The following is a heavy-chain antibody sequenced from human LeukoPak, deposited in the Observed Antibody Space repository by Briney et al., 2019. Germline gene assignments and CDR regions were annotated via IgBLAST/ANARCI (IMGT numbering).Heavy chain of an antibody. Sequence: SETLSLTCSVSGGSISSYYWSWIRQPPGKGLEWIGYIYYSGSTNYNPSLKSRVAISVDTSKNQFSLKLSSVTAVDTAVYYCARDDDILTGYSTWGQGTLVTVSS. J-gene: IGHJ5*02. V-gene: IGHV4-59*01. CDR3: ARDDDILTGYST. CDR1: GGSISSYY. CDR2: IYYSGST. D-gene: IGHD3-9*01.